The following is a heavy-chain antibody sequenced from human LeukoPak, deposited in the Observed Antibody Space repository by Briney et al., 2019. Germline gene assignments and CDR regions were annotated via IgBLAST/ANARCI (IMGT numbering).Heavy chain of an antibody. Sequence: SVKVSCKASGYTFTSYDINWVRQATGQGLEWMGGIIPIFGTANYAQKFQGRVTITADESTSTAYMELSSLRSEDTAVYYCAREGGYSYGDYYYYYMDVWGKGTTVTVSS. CDR2: IIPIFGTA. J-gene: IGHJ6*03. V-gene: IGHV1-69*13. CDR3: AREGGYSYGDYYYYYMDV. CDR1: GYTFTSYD. D-gene: IGHD5-18*01.